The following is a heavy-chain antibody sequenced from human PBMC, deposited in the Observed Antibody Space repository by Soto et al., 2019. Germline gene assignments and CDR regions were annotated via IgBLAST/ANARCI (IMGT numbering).Heavy chain of an antibody. CDR3: ARGGADDFWSGYYYYYYYGMDV. J-gene: IGHJ6*02. V-gene: IGHV4-34*01. Sequence: PSETLSLTCAVYGGSFSGYYWSWIRQPPGKGLEWIGEINHSGSTNYNPSLKSRVTISVDTSKNQFSLKLSSVTAADTAVYYCARGGADDFWSGYYYYYYYGMDVWGHGTTVTVSS. D-gene: IGHD3-3*01. CDR2: INHSGST. CDR1: GGSFSGYY.